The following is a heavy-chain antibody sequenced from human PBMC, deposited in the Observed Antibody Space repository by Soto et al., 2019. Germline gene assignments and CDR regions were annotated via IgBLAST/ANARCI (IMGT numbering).Heavy chain of an antibody. J-gene: IGHJ6*02. V-gene: IGHV6-1*01. CDR1: GDSVSSNSAA. D-gene: IGHD6-13*01. CDR2: TYYRSKWYN. Sequence: PSQTLSLTCAISGDSVSSNSAAWNWIRQSPSRGLEWLGRTYYRSKWYNDYAVSVKSRITINPDTSKNQFSLQLNSVTPEDTAVYYCARGKDHSSSWYDNYYYGMDVWGQGTTVTVSS. CDR3: ARGKDHSSSWYDNYYYGMDV.